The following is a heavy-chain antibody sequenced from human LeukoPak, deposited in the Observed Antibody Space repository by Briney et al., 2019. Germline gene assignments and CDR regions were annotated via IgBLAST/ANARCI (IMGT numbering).Heavy chain of an antibody. CDR3: ASVRGHSSADGMDV. V-gene: IGHV3-30*19. D-gene: IGHD3-22*01. J-gene: IGHJ6*02. CDR1: RFIFSSYG. CDR2: LSYDGSDK. Sequence: PGGSLRLSCAASRFIFSSYGMHWVRQAPGKGLEWVAGLSYDGSDKFHADSVKGRFTISRDNSKNTLYLQMNSLRGEDMAVYYCASVRGHSSADGMDVWGQGTTVTVSS.